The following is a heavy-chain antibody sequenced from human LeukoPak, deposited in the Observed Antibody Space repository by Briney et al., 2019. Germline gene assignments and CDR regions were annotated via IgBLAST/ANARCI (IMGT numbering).Heavy chain of an antibody. CDR3: ARDHIAVGAYPAYMDV. Sequence: GGSLTLSCAASGFTFSSYSMIWVRQAPGKGLEGVSFISISSSYIYYADSVKGRFTIAKDNAKNTLYLQENSLRAEDTAVYYCARDHIAVGAYPAYMDVWGQGTTVTVSS. CDR2: ISISSSYI. V-gene: IGHV3-21*01. CDR1: GFTFSSYS. D-gene: IGHD6-19*01. J-gene: IGHJ6*02.